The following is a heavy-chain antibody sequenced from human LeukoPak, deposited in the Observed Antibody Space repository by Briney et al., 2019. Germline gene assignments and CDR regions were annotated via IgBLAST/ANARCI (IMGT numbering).Heavy chain of an antibody. CDR3: TTPRGYSSSWFDY. Sequence: GGSLRLSCAASGFTFSNAWMRWVRQAPGKGLEGVGRIKSKTDGGTTDYAAPVKGRFTTSRDDSKNTLYLQMNSLKAEDTAVYYCTTPRGYSSSWFDYWGQGTLVTVSS. CDR2: IKSKTDGGTT. CDR1: GFTFSNAW. D-gene: IGHD6-13*01. J-gene: IGHJ4*02. V-gene: IGHV3-15*01.